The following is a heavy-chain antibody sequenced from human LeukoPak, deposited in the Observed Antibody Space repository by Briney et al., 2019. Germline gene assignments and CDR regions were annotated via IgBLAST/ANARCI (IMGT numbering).Heavy chain of an antibody. CDR2: ISYDGSNK. CDR1: GLTFSSYA. J-gene: IGHJ3*02. Sequence: PGGSLRLSCAASGLTFSSYAMHWVRQAPGKGLEWVAVISYDGSNKYYADSVKGRFTISRDNSKNTLYLQMNSLRAEDTAMYYCARDHLSTFDIWGQGTMVTVSS. V-gene: IGHV3-30-3*01. CDR3: ARDHLSTFDI. D-gene: IGHD2-2*01.